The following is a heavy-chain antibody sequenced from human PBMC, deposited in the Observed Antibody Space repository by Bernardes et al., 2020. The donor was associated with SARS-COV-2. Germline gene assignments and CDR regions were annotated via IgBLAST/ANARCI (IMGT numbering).Heavy chain of an antibody. CDR1: GFSLSTSGVG. J-gene: IGHJ4*02. V-gene: IGHV2-5*02. CDR2: IYWDDDK. Sequence: SSPTLVKPTQTLTLTCTFSGFSLSTSGVGVGWIRQPPGKALEWLALIYWDDDKRYSPSLKSRLTITKDTSKNQVVLTMTNMDPVDTATYYCAHRRTQGVARTYIDYWGKGTLVTVAS. CDR3: AHRRTQGVARTYIDY. D-gene: IGHD5-12*01.